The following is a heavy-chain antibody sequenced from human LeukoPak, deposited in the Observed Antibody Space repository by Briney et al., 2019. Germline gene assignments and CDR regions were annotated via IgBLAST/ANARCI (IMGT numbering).Heavy chain of an antibody. CDR3: AGAISGSYDFDY. D-gene: IGHD1-26*01. J-gene: IGHJ4*02. Sequence: ASVKVSCEASGYTFTSYGISWVRQAPGQGLEWMGWISAYNGNTNYAQKLQGRVTMTTDTSTSTAYMELRSLRSDDTAVYYCAGAISGSYDFDYWGQGTLVTVSS. CDR1: GYTFTSYG. V-gene: IGHV1-18*01. CDR2: ISAYNGNT.